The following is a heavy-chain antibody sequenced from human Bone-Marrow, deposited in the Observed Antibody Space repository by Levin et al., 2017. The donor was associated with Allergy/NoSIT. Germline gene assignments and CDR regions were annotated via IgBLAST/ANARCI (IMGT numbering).Heavy chain of an antibody. CDR2: ISAYTDNT. J-gene: IGHJ6*02. D-gene: IGHD4-11*01. V-gene: IGHV1-18*01. Sequence: GASVKVSCKTSGFTFINYGISWVRQAPGQGLEWMGWISAYTDNTTYARKFQSRVTMTTDTSTDTAYMELRSLRSDDTAVYYCARTRVTSFASTYYYYNMDVWGLGTPVTVSS. CDR3: ARTRVTSFASTYYYYNMDV. CDR1: GFTFINYG.